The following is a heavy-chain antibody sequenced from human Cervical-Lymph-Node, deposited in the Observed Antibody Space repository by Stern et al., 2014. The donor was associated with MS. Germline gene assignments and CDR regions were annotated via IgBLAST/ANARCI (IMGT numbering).Heavy chain of an antibody. V-gene: IGHV3-9*01. CDR3: VKDVDSSIAVSLDY. CDR2: ISWNSGSI. D-gene: IGHD6-19*01. Sequence: EVPLVESGGGLVQPGRSLRLSCAASGFTFDDYAMQWVRQTPAKGLEWVAGISWNSGSIAYSASVKGRFIISRDNAKNSLYLQMNSLRPEDTALYFCVKDVDSSIAVSLDYWGQGTLVAVSS. CDR1: GFTFDDYA. J-gene: IGHJ4*02.